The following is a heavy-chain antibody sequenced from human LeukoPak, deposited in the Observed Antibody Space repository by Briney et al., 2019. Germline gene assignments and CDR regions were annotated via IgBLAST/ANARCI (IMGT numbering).Heavy chain of an antibody. CDR2: VSGSGGTT. CDR1: GFTFSSYA. V-gene: IGHV3-23*01. J-gene: IGHJ4*02. D-gene: IGHD3-22*01. Sequence: PGGSLRLSCAVSGFTFSSYAMNWVRQAPGKGLEWVSSVSGSGGTTDYADSVEGRVTISRDDSKNTLYLQMHYLRAEDTAVYYCAKGVSAVDYDLDYWGQGTLVTVSS. CDR3: AKGVSAVDYDLDY.